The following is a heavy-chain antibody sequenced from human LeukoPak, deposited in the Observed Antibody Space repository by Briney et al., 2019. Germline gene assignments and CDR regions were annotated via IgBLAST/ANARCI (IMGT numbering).Heavy chain of an antibody. Sequence: GGSLRLSCAASGFTFSNAWMSWVRQAPGKGLEWVANIKHDGTEAYYVDSVKGRFTISRDNAKNSLYLQMNSLRAEDTAVYYCARDGCSSTSCYRWGQGTLVTVSS. D-gene: IGHD2-2*01. CDR3: ARDGCSSTSCYR. CDR1: GFTFSNAW. CDR2: IKHDGTEA. J-gene: IGHJ4*02. V-gene: IGHV3-7*01.